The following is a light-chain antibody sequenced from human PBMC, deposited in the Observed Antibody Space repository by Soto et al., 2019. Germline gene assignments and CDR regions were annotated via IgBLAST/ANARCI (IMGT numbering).Light chain of an antibody. V-gene: IGLV2-14*01. Sequence: QSALTQPASVSGSPGQSITISCTGTINDVGLYKYVSWYQQHPGKAPKLIIYEVCNRPSGVSNRFSGAKSGNTASLTISGFQAEEEAYYFCSSYASSTALIFGGGTKLTVL. CDR2: EVC. CDR1: INDVGLYKY. J-gene: IGLJ2*01. CDR3: SSYASSTALI.